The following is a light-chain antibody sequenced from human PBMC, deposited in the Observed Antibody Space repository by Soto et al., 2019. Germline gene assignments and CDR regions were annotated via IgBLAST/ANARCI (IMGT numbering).Light chain of an antibody. CDR3: XXXXXSPYT. CDR1: QSISTY. J-gene: IGKJ2*01. V-gene: IGKV1-39*01. CDR2: AAS. Sequence: DIQMTQSPSSLPASVGDRVTLTCRASQSISTYLNWYQQKPGKAPKLLIYAASSLQSGVPSRLSGSGSGTDFTLTISSLXXXXXXXXXXXXXXXSPYTFGQGTKLEIK.